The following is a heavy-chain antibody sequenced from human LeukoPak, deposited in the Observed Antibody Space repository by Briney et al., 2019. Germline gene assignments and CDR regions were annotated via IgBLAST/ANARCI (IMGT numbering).Heavy chain of an antibody. J-gene: IGHJ3*02. CDR3: ARQKLRYFDWLNAFDI. V-gene: IGHV4-39*07. D-gene: IGHD3-9*01. Sequence: SETLSLTCTVSGGSISSSSYYWGWIRQPPGKGLEWIGSIYYSGSTYYNPSLKSRVTISVDTSKNQFSLKLSSMTAADTAVYYCARQKLRYFDWLNAFDIWGQGTMVTVSS. CDR1: GGSISSSSYY. CDR2: IYYSGST.